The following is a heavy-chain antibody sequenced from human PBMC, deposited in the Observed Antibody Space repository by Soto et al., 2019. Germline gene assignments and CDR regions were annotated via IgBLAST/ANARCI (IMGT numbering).Heavy chain of an antibody. CDR2: IIPILGIA. J-gene: IGHJ6*02. Sequence: ASVKVSCKASGGTFSSYTISWVRQAPGQGLEWMGRIIPILGIANYAQKFQGRVTITADKSTSTAYMELSSLRSEDTAVYYCASSPLNCTNGVCYQRGYYYYGMDVWGQGTTVTVSS. D-gene: IGHD2-8*01. CDR3: ASSPLNCTNGVCYQRGYYYYGMDV. CDR1: GGTFSSYT. V-gene: IGHV1-69*02.